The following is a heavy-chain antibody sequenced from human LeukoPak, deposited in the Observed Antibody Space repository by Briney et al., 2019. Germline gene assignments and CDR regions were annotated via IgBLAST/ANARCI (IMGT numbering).Heavy chain of an antibody. V-gene: IGHV3-20*04. D-gene: IGHD3-22*01. CDR2: TNWNGGST. CDR3: ARSLFYDSSAYYGY. J-gene: IGHJ4*02. Sequence: GGSLRLSCEASGFTLDDYGMSWVRQAPGKGLEWVSGTNWNGGSTGYAESVKGRFTISRDNARNSLYLQMNSLRAEDTAVYYCARSLFYDSSAYYGYWGQGTLVTVSS. CDR1: GFTLDDYG.